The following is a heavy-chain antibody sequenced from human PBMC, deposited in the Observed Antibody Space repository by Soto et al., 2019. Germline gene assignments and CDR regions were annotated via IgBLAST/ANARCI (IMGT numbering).Heavy chain of an antibody. CDR2: VFSSVSA. Sequence: SEPLYLTCTVSGVSVKSYTWSWVRQPANKGLEWIGRVFSSVSATYSPSLKSRVRISMDTPENRISLKLDSVTAADAGVYDCTRDGMTTGDTWGPGTLVTVSS. D-gene: IGHD2-21*02. J-gene: IGHJ4*02. V-gene: IGHV4-4*07. CDR3: TRDGMTTGDT. CDR1: GVSVKSYT.